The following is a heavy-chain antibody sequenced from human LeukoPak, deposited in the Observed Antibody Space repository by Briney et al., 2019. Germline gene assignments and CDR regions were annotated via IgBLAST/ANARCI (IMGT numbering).Heavy chain of an antibody. D-gene: IGHD3-9*01. CDR3: ARADYDILTGRNWFDP. V-gene: IGHV4-4*02. Sequence: SGTLSLTCAVSGVSISSSNWWSWVRQPPGKGLEWIGEIYHSGSTNYKPSLKSRVTISVDKSKNQFSLKLSSVTAADTAVYYCARADYDILTGRNWFDPWGQGTLVTVSS. CDR2: IYHSGST. J-gene: IGHJ5*02. CDR1: GVSISSSNW.